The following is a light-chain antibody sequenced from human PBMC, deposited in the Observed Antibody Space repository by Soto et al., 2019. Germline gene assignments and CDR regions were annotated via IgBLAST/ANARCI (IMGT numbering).Light chain of an antibody. CDR2: AAS. Sequence: AIQMTQSPSSLSASVGDRVTITCRASQVISSYLAWYQQKPGKAPKLLIYAASTLQSGVPPRFSGSGSGTDFTLAISSLQPEDSATYYCLQDINYPWTFGQGTKVDIK. V-gene: IGKV1-6*01. CDR3: LQDINYPWT. CDR1: QVISSY. J-gene: IGKJ1*01.